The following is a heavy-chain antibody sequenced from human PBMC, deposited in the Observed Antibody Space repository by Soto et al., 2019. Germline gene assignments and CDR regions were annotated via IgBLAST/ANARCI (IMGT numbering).Heavy chain of an antibody. CDR2: IYYSGST. V-gene: IGHV4-31*03. CDR3: ARVVVPADLIDY. D-gene: IGHD2-2*01. Sequence: SETLSLTCTVSGGSISSGGYYWSWIRQHPGKGLEWIGYIYYSGSTYYNPSLKSRVTISVDTSKNQFSLKLSSVTAADTAVFYCARVVVPADLIDYWAQGTLVPVSS. J-gene: IGHJ4*02. CDR1: GGSISSGGYY.